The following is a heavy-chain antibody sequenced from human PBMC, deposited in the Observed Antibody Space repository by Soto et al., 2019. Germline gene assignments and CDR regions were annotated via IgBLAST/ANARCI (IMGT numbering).Heavy chain of an antibody. Sequence: GGSLRLSCAASGFTFSNYYMHWVRQVTGKGLEWVSGITTAGDTYYLGSVKGRFTISREKAKNSFYLQMNSLSAGDTAVYYCARELHGGSYGMDVWGQGTTVTVSS. J-gene: IGHJ6*02. V-gene: IGHV3-13*01. CDR3: ARELHGGSYGMDV. CDR1: GFTFSNYY. CDR2: ITTAGDT.